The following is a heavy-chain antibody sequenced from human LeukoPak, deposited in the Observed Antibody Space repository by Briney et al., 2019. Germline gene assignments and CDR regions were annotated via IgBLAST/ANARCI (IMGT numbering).Heavy chain of an antibody. CDR2: ISGSGGST. CDR1: GFTFSSYA. J-gene: IGHJ6*02. D-gene: IGHD2-15*01. CDR3: ASSRARIRGYCSGGSCYSNYYYGMDV. Sequence: GGSLRLSCAASGFTFSSYAMSWVRQAPGKGLEWVSAISGSGGSTYYADSVKGRFTISRDNSKNTLYLQMNSLRAEDTAVYYCASSRARIRGYCSGGSCYSNYYYGMDVWGQGTTVTVSS. V-gene: IGHV3-23*01.